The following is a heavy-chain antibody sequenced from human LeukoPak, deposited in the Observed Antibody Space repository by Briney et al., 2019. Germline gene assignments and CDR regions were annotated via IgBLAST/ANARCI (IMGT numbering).Heavy chain of an antibody. J-gene: IGHJ4*02. CDR1: GFTFSSYE. CDR2: ISSSGSTI. V-gene: IGHV3-48*03. CDR3: ARRGYRPAFDY. Sequence: GGSLRLSCAASGFTFSSYEMNWVRQAPGKGLEWVSYISSSGSTIYYADSVKGRFAISRDNAKNSLYLQMNSLRAEDTAVYYCARRGYRPAFDYWGQGTLVTVSS. D-gene: IGHD5-18*01.